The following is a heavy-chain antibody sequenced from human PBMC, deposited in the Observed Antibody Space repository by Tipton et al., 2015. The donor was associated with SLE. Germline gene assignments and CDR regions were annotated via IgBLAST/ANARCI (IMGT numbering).Heavy chain of an antibody. CDR1: GVSISSYY. Sequence: TLSLTCTVSGVSISSYYWSWIRQPPGKGLEWIGYIYTSGSTNYNPSLKSRVTISGDTSKNQFSLKLSSVTAADTAVYYCARDGGEAAAGTGALDIWGQGTMVTVSS. CDR2: IYTSGST. D-gene: IGHD6-13*01. CDR3: ARDGGEAAAGTGALDI. J-gene: IGHJ3*02. V-gene: IGHV4-4*08.